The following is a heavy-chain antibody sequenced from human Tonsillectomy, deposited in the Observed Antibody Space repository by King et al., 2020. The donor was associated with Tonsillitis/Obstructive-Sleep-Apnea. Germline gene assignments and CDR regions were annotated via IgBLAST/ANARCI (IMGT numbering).Heavy chain of an antibody. CDR1: GFTFSDYY. CDR2: ISSSSSYT. J-gene: IGHJ4*02. Sequence: VQLVESGGGLVKPGGSLRLSCAASGFTFSDYYMSWIRQAPGKGLEWVSSISSSSSYTNYADSGKGRFTTSRDNAKNSLYLQMNSLRAEDTAVYYCARPYCSSTSCYTGRYYFDYWGRGTLVTVSS. V-gene: IGHV3-11*05. D-gene: IGHD2-2*02. CDR3: ARPYCSSTSCYTGRYYFDY.